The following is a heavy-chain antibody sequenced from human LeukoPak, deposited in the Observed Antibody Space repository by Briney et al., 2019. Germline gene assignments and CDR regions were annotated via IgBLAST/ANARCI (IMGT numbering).Heavy chain of an antibody. CDR2: IYSSGST. CDR1: GFTVSSNY. J-gene: IGHJ4*02. CDR3: ARDLYGVSHDY. Sequence: PGGSLRLSCAASGFTVSSNYMNWVRQAPGKGLEWVSVIYSSGSTYYADSVKGRFTISRDNSKNTLYLQMNSLRAEDTAVYYCARDLYGVSHDYWGQRTLVTVSS. V-gene: IGHV3-53*01. D-gene: IGHD4-17*01.